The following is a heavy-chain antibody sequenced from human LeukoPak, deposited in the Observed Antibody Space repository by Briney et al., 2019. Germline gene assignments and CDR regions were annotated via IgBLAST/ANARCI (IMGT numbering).Heavy chain of an antibody. CDR3: ATGYCSTSNCYRSRFDY. CDR1: GFTFSSYS. CDR2: ISSSSSTI. J-gene: IGHJ4*02. D-gene: IGHD2-2*01. V-gene: IGHV3-48*01. Sequence: GGSLRLSCAASGFTFSSYSMNWVRQAPGKGLEWVSYISSSSSTIYYADSVKGRFTISRDNAKNSLYLQMNSLRAEDTAVFYCATGYCSTSNCYRSRFDYWGQGTLVTVSS.